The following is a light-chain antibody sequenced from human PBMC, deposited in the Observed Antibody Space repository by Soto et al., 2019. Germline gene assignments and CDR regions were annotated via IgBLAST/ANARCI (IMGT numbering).Light chain of an antibody. CDR3: QQYGSSRWT. CDR2: GAS. V-gene: IGKV3-20*01. Sequence: DIVLTQSPGTLSLSPGGRDTLSCSASQTVSTTYLAWHQQKPGQAPRLLIYGASSRATGIPDRFSGSGSGTDFTLTISRLEPEDLAVYYCQQYGSSRWTFGQGTKVE. CDR1: QTVSTTY. J-gene: IGKJ1*01.